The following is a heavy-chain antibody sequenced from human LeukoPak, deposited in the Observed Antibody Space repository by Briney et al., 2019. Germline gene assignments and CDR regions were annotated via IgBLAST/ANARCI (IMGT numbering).Heavy chain of an antibody. D-gene: IGHD1-14*01. J-gene: IGHJ4*02. V-gene: IGHV3-48*01. CDR2: ISSSSSTI. Sequence: GGSLRLSCAASGFTFSSYSMHWVRQAPGKGLEWVSYISSSSSTIYFADSVQGRFTISRNNAKNSLYLQMNSLRAEDTAVYYCSTVGTTWETYYCGPGTLVTASS. CDR3: STVGTTWETYY. CDR1: GFTFSSYS.